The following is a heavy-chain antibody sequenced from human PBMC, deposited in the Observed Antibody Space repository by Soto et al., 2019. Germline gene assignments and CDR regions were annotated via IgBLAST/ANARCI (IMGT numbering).Heavy chain of an antibody. Sequence: GGSLRLSCAASGFTFSSYSMNWVRQAPGKGLEWVSSISSSSSYIYYADSVKGRFTISRDNAKNSLYLQMNSLRDEDTAVYYCARSYCGGDCYFGDAFDIWGQGTMVTVSS. V-gene: IGHV3-21*01. D-gene: IGHD2-21*02. J-gene: IGHJ3*02. CDR2: ISSSSSYI. CDR3: ARSYCGGDCYFGDAFDI. CDR1: GFTFSSYS.